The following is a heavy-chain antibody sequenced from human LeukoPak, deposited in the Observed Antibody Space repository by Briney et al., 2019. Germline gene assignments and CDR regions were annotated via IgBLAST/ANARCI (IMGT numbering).Heavy chain of an antibody. CDR1: GGSISSSSYY. V-gene: IGHV4-39*07. D-gene: IGHD1-1*01. J-gene: IGHJ4*02. CDR2: IYYSGST. CDR3: ARVGTTGTTGDY. Sequence: PSETLSLTCTVSGGSISSSSYYWGWIRQPPGKGLEWIGSIYYSGSTYYNPSLKSRVTISVDTSKNQFSLKLSSVTAADTAVYYCARVGTTGTTGDYWGQGTLVTVSS.